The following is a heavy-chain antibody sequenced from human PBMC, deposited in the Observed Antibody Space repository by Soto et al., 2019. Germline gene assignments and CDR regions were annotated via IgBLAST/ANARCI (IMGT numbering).Heavy chain of an antibody. D-gene: IGHD6-19*01. CDR2: INPGGGRS. Sequence: QVQLVQSGAEVKKPGASVKVSCKASGYTFTNYYIHWVRQAPRQCLEWMGIINPGGGRSNYAQKFQGRVTMTRDTSTSTVYLELSSLRSEDTAVYYCARDLSSYSSGWYDLWGRGTLVTVSS. J-gene: IGHJ2*01. V-gene: IGHV1-46*01. CDR3: ARDLSSYSSGWYDL. CDR1: GYTFTNYY.